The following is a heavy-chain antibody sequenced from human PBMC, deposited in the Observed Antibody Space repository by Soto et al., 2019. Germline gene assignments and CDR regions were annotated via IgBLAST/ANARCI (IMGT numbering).Heavy chain of an antibody. CDR3: ARVRPAYFDL. J-gene: IGHJ2*01. CDR2: IYYSGST. CDR1: GGSISSGDYY. D-gene: IGHD2-2*01. V-gene: IGHV4-30-4*01. Sequence: QVQLQESGPGLVKPSQTLSLTCTVSGGSISSGDYYWSWIRQPPGKGLEWIGYIYYSGSTYYNPSLKRRVTISVDTFKNPFLLKVSPVTAADTAVDFCARVRPAYFDLWGRGTLVTVSS.